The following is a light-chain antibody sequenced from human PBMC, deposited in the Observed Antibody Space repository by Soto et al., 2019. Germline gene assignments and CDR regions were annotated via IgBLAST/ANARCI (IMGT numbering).Light chain of an antibody. CDR3: QQFGSSIPHT. CDR1: QVIGSRY. J-gene: IGKJ2*01. V-gene: IGKV3-20*01. CDR2: GAS. Sequence: EIVMTQSPGTLSLSPGERATISCRASQVIGSRYLAWYHQKSGQAPRLLIYGASSRATGILERFSGSGSGTDFTITISRLEPEDFGVYYCQQFGSSIPHTLGKGTKLEIK.